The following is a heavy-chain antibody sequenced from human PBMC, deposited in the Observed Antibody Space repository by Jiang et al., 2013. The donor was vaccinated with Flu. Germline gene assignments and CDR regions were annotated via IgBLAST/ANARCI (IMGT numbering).Heavy chain of an antibody. CDR3: ARMGQYYDSSGYSFDY. J-gene: IGHJ4*02. D-gene: IGHD3-22*01. Sequence: LLKPSETLSLTCNVSGDSINNYYWSWIRQPPGKGLEYIGNIYYTGSANYSPSFKSRVTISLDTSKNQLSLQLSSVTAADTAVYYCARMGQYYDSSGYSFDYWGQGTLVTVSS. CDR1: GDSINNYY. CDR2: IYYTGSA. V-gene: IGHV4-59*01.